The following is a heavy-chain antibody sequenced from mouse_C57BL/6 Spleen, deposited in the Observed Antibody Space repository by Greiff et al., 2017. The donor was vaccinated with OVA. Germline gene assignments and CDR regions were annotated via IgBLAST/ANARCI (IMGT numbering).Heavy chain of an antibody. CDR3: AREESYYYGSSPFAY. CDR2: INPNNGGT. Sequence: EVKLQQSGPELVKPGASVKIPCKASGYTFTDYNMDWVKQSHGKSLEWIGDINPNNGGTIYNQKFKGKATLTVDKSSSTAYMELRSLTSEDTAVYYCAREESYYYGSSPFAYWGQGTLVTVSA. CDR1: GYTFTDYN. J-gene: IGHJ3*01. V-gene: IGHV1-18*01. D-gene: IGHD1-1*01.